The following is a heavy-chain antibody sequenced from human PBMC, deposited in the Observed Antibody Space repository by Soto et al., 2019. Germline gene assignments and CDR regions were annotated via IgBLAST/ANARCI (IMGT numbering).Heavy chain of an antibody. J-gene: IGHJ4*02. Sequence: QVQLVQSGAEVKKPGSSVKVSCKASGGTFSPYTINWVRQAPGQGLEWMGRIIPFHGVTNYAQKFQARVTITAEKSTSTAYMELSGLRFEDTAMYYCTRDWEITGSPWSFGGFWGRGTLVSVSS. CDR2: IIPFHGVT. D-gene: IGHD3-10*01. V-gene: IGHV1-69*08. CDR1: GGTFSPYT. CDR3: TRDWEITGSPWSFGGF.